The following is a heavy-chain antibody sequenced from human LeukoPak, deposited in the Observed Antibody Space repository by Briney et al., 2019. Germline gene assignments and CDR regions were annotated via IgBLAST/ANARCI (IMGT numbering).Heavy chain of an antibody. J-gene: IGHJ4*02. Sequence: PGRSLRLSCAASGFTFSSYAMHWVRQAPGKGLEWVAVISYDGSNKYYADSVKGRFTISRDNSKNTLYLQMSSLRAEDTAVYYCARALDAGYSSSWYPAYYFDYWGQGTLVTVSS. V-gene: IGHV3-30-3*01. CDR2: ISYDGSNK. D-gene: IGHD6-13*01. CDR1: GFTFSSYA. CDR3: ARALDAGYSSSWYPAYYFDY.